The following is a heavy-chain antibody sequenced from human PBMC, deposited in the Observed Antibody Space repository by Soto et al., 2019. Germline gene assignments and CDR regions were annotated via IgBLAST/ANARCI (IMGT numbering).Heavy chain of an antibody. V-gene: IGHV1-18*01. CDR2: ISAYNGNT. J-gene: IGHJ5*02. CDR3: ARLGYCSGGSCYGPVGCFDP. Sequence: QVPLVQSGAEVKKPWASVKVSCKASGYTFTSYGISWVRQASGQGFEWMGWISAYNGNTNYAQKLQGRVTMTTDTSTSTAYMELSSLRSDDTAVYYCARLGYCSGGSCYGPVGCFDPWGQGTLVTVSS. D-gene: IGHD2-15*01. CDR1: GYTFTSYG.